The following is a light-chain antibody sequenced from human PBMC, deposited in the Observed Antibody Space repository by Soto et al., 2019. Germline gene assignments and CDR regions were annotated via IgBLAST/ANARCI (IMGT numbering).Light chain of an antibody. Sequence: EIVLTQSPGTLSLSPGERATLSCRASQSVSSSYLAWYQQKPGQAPRLLIYGASSRATGIPDRFSGSGSGTDFTLTISGLEPEDFAVYYCQQYGGSPPITFGQGTLLEI. CDR1: QSVSSSY. CDR3: QQYGGSPPIT. V-gene: IGKV3-20*01. CDR2: GAS. J-gene: IGKJ5*01.